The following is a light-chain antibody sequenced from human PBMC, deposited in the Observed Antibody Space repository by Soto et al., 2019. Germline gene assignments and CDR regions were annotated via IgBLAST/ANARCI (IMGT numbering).Light chain of an antibody. CDR3: QQYGSSPWT. Sequence: EIVLTQSPGTLSLSPGERDTLSCRASQSVSSSYLAWYQQEPGQAPRLLIYGASSRATGIPDRFRGSGSGTDFTLTISRLEPEDFAVYYCQQYGSSPWTFGQGTKVDTK. CDR1: QSVSSSY. V-gene: IGKV3-20*01. J-gene: IGKJ1*01. CDR2: GAS.